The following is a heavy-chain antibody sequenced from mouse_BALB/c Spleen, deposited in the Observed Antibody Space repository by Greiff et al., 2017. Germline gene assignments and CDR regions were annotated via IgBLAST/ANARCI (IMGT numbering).Heavy chain of an antibody. CDR2: IYPSDSYT. D-gene: IGHD2-4*01. CDR3: TREDDYDGSSYAMDY. Sequence: VQLQQPGAELVRPGASVKLSCKASGYTFTSYWINWVKQRPGQGLEWIGNIYPSDSYTNYNQKFKDKATLTVDKSSSTAYMQLSSPTSEDSAVYYCTREDDYDGSSYAMDYWGQGTSVTVSS. CDR1: GYTFTSYW. V-gene: IGHV1-69*02. J-gene: IGHJ4*01.